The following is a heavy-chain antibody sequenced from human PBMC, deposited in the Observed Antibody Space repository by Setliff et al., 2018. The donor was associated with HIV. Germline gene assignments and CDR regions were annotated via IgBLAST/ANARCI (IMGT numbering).Heavy chain of an antibody. CDR1: GYSFTSYW. J-gene: IGHJ4*02. V-gene: IGHV5-51*01. CDR3: ATPISITSGSAFDY. Sequence: PGGSLKISCQGSGYSFTSYWIAWVRQTPGKGLEWMGIIYPGEADTRYSPSFQGQVTISADKSISTAYLQWSSLKASDTAMYYCATPISITSGSAFDYWGQGTLVTVSS. CDR2: IYPGEADT. D-gene: IGHD2-2*01.